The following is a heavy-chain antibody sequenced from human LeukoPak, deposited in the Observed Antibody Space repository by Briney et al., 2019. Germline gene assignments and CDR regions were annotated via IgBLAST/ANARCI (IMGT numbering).Heavy chain of an antibody. CDR3: VRDHYYDSSGYTFRH. CDR2: IYYSGST. V-gene: IGHV4-59*01. Sequence: PSETLSLTCTVSGGSISSYYWSWIRQPPGKGLEWIGYIYYSGSTNYNPSLKSRVTISVGTSKNQFSLKLSSVTAADTAVYYCVRDHYYDSSGYTFRHWGQGTLVTVSS. D-gene: IGHD3-22*01. J-gene: IGHJ1*01. CDR1: GGSISSYY.